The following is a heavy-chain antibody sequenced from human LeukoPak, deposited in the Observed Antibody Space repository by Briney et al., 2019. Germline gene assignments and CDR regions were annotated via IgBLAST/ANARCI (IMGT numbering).Heavy chain of an antibody. CDR1: GLTFTRDW. D-gene: IGHD5-12*01. J-gene: IGHJ4*02. V-gene: IGHV3-7*01. Sequence: AGGSLRLSCAASGLTFTRDWMGWVRQAPGKGLEWVANIRQDGGDTYYVDSVKGRFTLSRDNSKNSLYLEMTSLRVEDTAIYYCPRERSPDTGPITADEVWGQGTLVTVSS. CDR2: IRQDGGDT. CDR3: PRERSPDTGPITADEV.